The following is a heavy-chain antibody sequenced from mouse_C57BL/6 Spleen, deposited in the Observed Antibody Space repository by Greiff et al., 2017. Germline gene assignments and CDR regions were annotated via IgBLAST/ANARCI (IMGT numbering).Heavy chain of an antibody. J-gene: IGHJ1*03. CDR2: IDPSDSYT. CDR3: ARRGITTVVGDWYFDV. V-gene: IGHV1-50*01. CDR1: GYTFTSYW. Sequence: PGASVKLSCKASGYTFTSYWMQWVKQRPGQGLEWIGEIDPSDSYTNYNQKFKGKATLTVDTSSSTAYMQLSSLTSEESAVYYCARRGITTVVGDWYFDVWGTGTTVTVSS. D-gene: IGHD1-1*01.